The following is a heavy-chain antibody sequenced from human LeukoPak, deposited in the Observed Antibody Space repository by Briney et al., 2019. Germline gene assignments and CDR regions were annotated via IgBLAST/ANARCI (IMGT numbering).Heavy chain of an antibody. CDR2: INPSGGST. CDR1: GYTITSYY. Sequence: ASVKVSCKASGYTITSYYMHWVRQAPGQGLEWMGIINPSGGSTSYAQKFQGRVTMTRDTSTSTVYMELSSLRSEDTAVYYCARGGSSWYDGESTANNWFDPWGQGTLVTVSS. CDR3: ARGGSSWYDGESTANNWFDP. V-gene: IGHV1-46*01. J-gene: IGHJ5*02. D-gene: IGHD6-13*01.